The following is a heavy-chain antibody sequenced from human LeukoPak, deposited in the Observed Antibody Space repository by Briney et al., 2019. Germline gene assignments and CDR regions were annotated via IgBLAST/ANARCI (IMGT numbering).Heavy chain of an antibody. D-gene: IGHD3-22*01. CDR2: INHNGST. CDR3: ARSDYYDSSGLLFDY. V-gene: IGHV4-34*01. CDR1: GGSFSGYY. J-gene: IGHJ4*02. Sequence: SETLSLTCAVYGGSFSGYYWSWIRQPPGKGLEWIGEINHNGSTNYNPSLKSRVTISVDTSKNQFSLKLSSVTAADTAVYYCARSDYYDSSGLLFDYWGQGTLVTVSS.